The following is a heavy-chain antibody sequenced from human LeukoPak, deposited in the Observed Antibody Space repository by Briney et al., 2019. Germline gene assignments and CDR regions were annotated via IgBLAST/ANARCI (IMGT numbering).Heavy chain of an antibody. J-gene: IGHJ4*02. CDR3: AREFDQPRFGVVIRVLDY. CDR2: ISGSGGST. D-gene: IGHD3-3*01. V-gene: IGHV3-23*01. Sequence: QPGGSLRLSYAASGFTFSSYAMSWVRQAPGKGLEWVSAISGSGGSTYYADSVKGRFTISRDNAKNSLYLQMNSLRAEDTAVYYCAREFDQPRFGVVIRVLDYWGQGTLVTVS. CDR1: GFTFSSYA.